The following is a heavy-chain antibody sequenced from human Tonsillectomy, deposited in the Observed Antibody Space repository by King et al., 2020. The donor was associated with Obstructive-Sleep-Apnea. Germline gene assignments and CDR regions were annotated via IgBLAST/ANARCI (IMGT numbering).Heavy chain of an antibody. Sequence: HVQLQQCGAGLLKPSETLSLTCAVYGWSFSDYYCSWIRQPPRMLLEWIGEVNHGGSHNNSPSLKSRVTISVDMSHNQFSLKLTSVTAADTAVYYCARGSGATDVNWFDPWGQGALVTVSS. D-gene: IGHD1-26*01. CDR2: VNHGGSH. V-gene: IGHV4-34*01. CDR1: GWSFSDYY. CDR3: ARGSGATDVNWFDP. J-gene: IGHJ5*02.